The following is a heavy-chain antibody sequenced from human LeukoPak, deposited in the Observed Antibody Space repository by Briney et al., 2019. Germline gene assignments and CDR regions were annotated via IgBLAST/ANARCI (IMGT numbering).Heavy chain of an antibody. V-gene: IGHV1-69*01. D-gene: IGHD4-17*01. CDR1: GGTFSSYA. CDR3: ARDQGTYGDYLIEGFDP. J-gene: IGHJ5*02. Sequence: ASVKVSCMASGGTFSSYAISWVRQAPGQGLEWMGGIIPIFGTANYAQKFQGRVTITADESTSTAYMELSSLRSEDTAVYYCARDQGTYGDYLIEGFDPWGQGTLVTVSS. CDR2: IIPIFGTA.